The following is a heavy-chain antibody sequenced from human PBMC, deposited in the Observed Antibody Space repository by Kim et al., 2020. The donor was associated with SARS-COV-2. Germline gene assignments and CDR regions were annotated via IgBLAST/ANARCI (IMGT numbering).Heavy chain of an antibody. CDR3: ARGDIAVVVAASYYYGMDV. D-gene: IGHD2-15*01. Sequence: SVKVSCKASGGTFSSYAISWVRQAPGQGLECMGGIIPIFGTANYAQKFQGRVTITADESTSTAYMELSSLRSEDTAVYYCARGDIAVVVAASYYYGMDVWGQGTTVTVSS. CDR2: IIPIFGTA. J-gene: IGHJ6*02. V-gene: IGHV1-69*13. CDR1: GGTFSSYA.